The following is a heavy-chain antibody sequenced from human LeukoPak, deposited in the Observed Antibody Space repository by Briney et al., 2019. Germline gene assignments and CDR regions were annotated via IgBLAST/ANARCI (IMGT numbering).Heavy chain of an antibody. CDR3: AKGGNNGWGYYFDY. Sequence: GGSLRLSCAASGFTFSSYAMSWVRQAPGKELEWVSAISGSGGSTYYADSVKGRFTISRDNSKNTLYLQMNSLRAEDTAVYYCAKGGNNGWGYYFDYWGQGTLVTVSS. V-gene: IGHV3-23*01. D-gene: IGHD3-16*01. CDR1: GFTFSSYA. J-gene: IGHJ4*02. CDR2: ISGSGGST.